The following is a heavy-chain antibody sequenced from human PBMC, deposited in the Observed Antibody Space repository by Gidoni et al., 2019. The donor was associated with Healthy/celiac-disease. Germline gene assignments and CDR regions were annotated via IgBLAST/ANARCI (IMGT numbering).Heavy chain of an antibody. V-gene: IGHV4-31*01. CDR1: GGSLSSGGYY. J-gene: IGHJ4*02. CDR3: AIVSGYGSGSYYYFDY. Sequence: QVQLQESGPGLVKPSQTLSLTCTLSGGSLSSGGYYWSWIRQHPGKGLEWIGYTYYSGSTYHNPSLKSLVTISVDTSKNQFSLKLSAVTAADTAVYYCAIVSGYGSGSYYYFDYWGQGTLVTVSS. CDR2: TYYSGST. D-gene: IGHD3-10*01.